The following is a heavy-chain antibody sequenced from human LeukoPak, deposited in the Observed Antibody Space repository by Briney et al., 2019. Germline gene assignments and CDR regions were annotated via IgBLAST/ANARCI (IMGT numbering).Heavy chain of an antibody. CDR1: SGSFSTYY. Sequence: SETLSLTCAVYSGSFSTYYWSWIRQPPGKGREWNGYINYSGSTTYSPSLKSRVTISVDTSKSQFSLKLSSVTAADTGVYYCAREIKAGLGEAPAYWGQGTLVTVSS. V-gene: IGHV4-59*01. CDR3: AREIKAGLGEAPAY. J-gene: IGHJ4*02. CDR2: INYSGST. D-gene: IGHD3-10*01.